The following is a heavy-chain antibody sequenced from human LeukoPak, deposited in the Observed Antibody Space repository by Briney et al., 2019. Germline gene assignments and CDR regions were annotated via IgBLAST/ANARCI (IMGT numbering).Heavy chain of an antibody. V-gene: IGHV3-7*01. CDR3: ARDKIVGATYFDY. D-gene: IGHD1-26*01. Sequence: PGGSLRLSCAASGFTFSSYWMSWVRQAPGKGLEWVANIKQDVSEIYYVDSMEGRFTISRDNTKNSLYLHMNSLRAEDTAVYYCARDKIVGATYFDYWGQGTLVTVSS. CDR1: GFTFSSYW. J-gene: IGHJ4*02. CDR2: IKQDVSEI.